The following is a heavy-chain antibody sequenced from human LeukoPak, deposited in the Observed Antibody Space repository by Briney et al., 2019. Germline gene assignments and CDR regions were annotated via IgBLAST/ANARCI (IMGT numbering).Heavy chain of an antibody. CDR2: IRYDGSNK. Sequence: GGSLRLSCAASGFTFSSYEMNWVRQAPGKGLEWVAFIRYDGSNKYYADSVKGRFTISRDNSKNTLYLQMNSLRAEDTAVYYCAKDLERGFDYWGQGTLVTVSS. CDR1: GFTFSSYE. J-gene: IGHJ4*02. D-gene: IGHD5-24*01. V-gene: IGHV3-30*02. CDR3: AKDLERGFDY.